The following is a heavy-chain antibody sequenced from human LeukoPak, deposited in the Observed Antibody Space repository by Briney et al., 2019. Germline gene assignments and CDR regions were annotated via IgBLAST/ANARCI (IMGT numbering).Heavy chain of an antibody. D-gene: IGHD3-22*01. CDR1: GYTFTGYY. J-gene: IGHJ3*02. V-gene: IGHV1-2*02. CDR3: ARSHDSSGYYDAFDI. Sequence: GASVTVSCKASGYTFTGYYMHWVRQAPGQGLEWMGWINPNSGGTNYAQKFQGRVTMTRDTSISTAYMELSRLRSDDTAVYYCARSHDSSGYYDAFDIWGQGTMVTVSS. CDR2: INPNSGGT.